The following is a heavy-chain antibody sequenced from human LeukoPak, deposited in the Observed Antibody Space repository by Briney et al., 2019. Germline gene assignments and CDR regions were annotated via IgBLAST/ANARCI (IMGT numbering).Heavy chain of an antibody. J-gene: IGHJ4*02. CDR1: GGSISSYY. D-gene: IGHD3-3*01. CDR2: IYYSGST. CDR3: ARGKFLEWSSPGFFDY. V-gene: IGHV4-59*01. Sequence: SSETLSLTCTVSGGSISSYYWSWIRQPPGKGLEWIGYIYYSGSTNYNPSLKSRVTISVDTSKNQFSLKLSSVTAADTAVYYCARGKFLEWSSPGFFDYWGQGTLVTVSS.